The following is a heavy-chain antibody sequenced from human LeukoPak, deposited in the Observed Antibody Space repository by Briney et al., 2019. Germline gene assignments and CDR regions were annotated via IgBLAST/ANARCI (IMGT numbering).Heavy chain of an antibody. CDR3: ATVKGGSRGSDY. CDR2: IKQDGSDK. J-gene: IGHJ4*02. D-gene: IGHD6-25*01. Sequence: GGSLRLSCAASGFTFSSYWMTWVRQAPGKGLEWVASIKQDGSDKYYVDSVRGRFTISKDNANNSLYLQMNSLRVEDTAVYYCATVKGGSRGSDYWGQGTLVTVSS. V-gene: IGHV3-7*01. CDR1: GFTFSSYW.